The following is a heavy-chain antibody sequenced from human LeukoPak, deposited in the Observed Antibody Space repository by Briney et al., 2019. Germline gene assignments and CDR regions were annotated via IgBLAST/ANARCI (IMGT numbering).Heavy chain of an antibody. CDR1: GFTFSSYA. Sequence: RGSLRLSWAASGFTFSSYAMSWVRQAPGKGLEWVSAISGSGCSTYYADSVKGRFTIYKDNYKNTLYLNRHSVRAEDTDVYYCANTFPPGRFPNDYWGQGTLVTVSS. CDR3: ANTFPPGRFPNDY. D-gene: IGHD3-10*01. V-gene: IGHV3-23*01. J-gene: IGHJ4*02. CDR2: ISGSGCST.